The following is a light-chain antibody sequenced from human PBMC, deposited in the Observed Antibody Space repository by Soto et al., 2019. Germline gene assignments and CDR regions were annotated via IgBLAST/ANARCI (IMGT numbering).Light chain of an antibody. CDR2: GAS. J-gene: IGKJ3*01. CDR1: QSVRSRF. V-gene: IGKV3-20*01. CDR3: QQYGASPFT. Sequence: EIVLTQSPGSLSLSPGDRASLSCRASQSVRSRFLAWYQQRPGQTPRLLIYGASSRAAVIPDRFSGSGSGTDFTLSISRLEPEDFGVYYCQQYGASPFTFGPGTKVDI.